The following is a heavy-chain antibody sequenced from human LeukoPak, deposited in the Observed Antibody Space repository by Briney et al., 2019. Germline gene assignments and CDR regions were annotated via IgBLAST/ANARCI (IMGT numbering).Heavy chain of an antibody. CDR2: TGLESVHT. V-gene: IGHV3-23*01. Sequence: GGSLRLSCATSRFTFTRHAMSWVRQAPGKGLEWVSTTGLESVHTLCADSVQGRFTVSRDNSRNTLDLQMDNLRVDDTAIYYCVRGDDIGKHPTRAYYFDIWGHGTLVSVSS. CDR3: VRGDDIGKHPTRAYYFDI. D-gene: IGHD3-10*01. CDR1: RFTFTRHA. J-gene: IGHJ4*01.